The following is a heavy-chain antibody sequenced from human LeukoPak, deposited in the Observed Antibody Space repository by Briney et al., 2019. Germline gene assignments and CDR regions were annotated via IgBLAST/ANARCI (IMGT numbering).Heavy chain of an antibody. V-gene: IGHV3-23*01. CDR3: AKVTAPWGDYSYGMDV. J-gene: IGHJ6*02. Sequence: PGGSLRLSCAASGFTFSSYAMSWVRQAPGMGLEWVSGISGSGDSTYYAVSVKGRFTISRDNSKNTLFLQMNSLRAEDTAVYYCAKVTAPWGDYSYGMDVWGQGTTVTVSS. CDR2: ISGSGDST. D-gene: IGHD3-16*01. CDR1: GFTFSSYA.